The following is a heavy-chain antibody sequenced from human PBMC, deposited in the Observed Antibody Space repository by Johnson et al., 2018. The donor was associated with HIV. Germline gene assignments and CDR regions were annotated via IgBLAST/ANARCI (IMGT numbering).Heavy chain of an antibody. J-gene: IGHJ3*02. CDR1: GFTFSNYG. V-gene: IGHV3-30*02. Sequence: QVQLVESGGGVVQPGGSLRLSCAAYGFTFSNYGLHWVRQAPGKGLEWVAFIRYAGSDKYYADSVKDRFTISRDNSKNTLYLQMNSLRAEDTAVYYCARAGPRGDAFDIWGQGTMVTVSS. CDR2: IRYAGSDK. D-gene: IGHD3-10*01. CDR3: ARAGPRGDAFDI.